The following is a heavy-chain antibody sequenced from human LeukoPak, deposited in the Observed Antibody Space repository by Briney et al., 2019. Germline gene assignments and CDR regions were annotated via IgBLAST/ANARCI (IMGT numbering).Heavy chain of an antibody. CDR3: ARFAVHRRITVAGQFGLDY. J-gene: IGHJ4*02. CDR2: ISAYNGNT. CDR1: GYTFTSYG. D-gene: IGHD6-19*01. V-gene: IGHV1-18*01. Sequence: ASVKVSCKASGYTFTSYGISWVRQAPGQGLEWMGWISAYNGNTNYAQKLQGRVTMTRDTSTSTVYMELSSLGSEDTAVYYCARFAVHRRITVAGQFGLDYWGQGTLVSVSS.